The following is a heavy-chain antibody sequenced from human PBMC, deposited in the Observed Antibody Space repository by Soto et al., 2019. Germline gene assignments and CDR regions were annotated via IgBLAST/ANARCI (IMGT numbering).Heavy chain of an antibody. V-gene: IGHV1-2*02. D-gene: IGHD6-19*01. J-gene: IGHJ3*02. CDR2: INPATGAA. CDR3: ARGGGIRVAGSAAFDM. CDR1: GYPVTAYY. Sequence: QLHLVQSGAVVKKPGASVTVSCSASGYPVTAYYMHWVRQAPGRGLEWMGGINPATGAAKYTQTCQGRVIMTRDTSTSTVFMELSGLTSGDTTVVCFARGGGIRVAGSAAFDMWGQGTLVTVSS.